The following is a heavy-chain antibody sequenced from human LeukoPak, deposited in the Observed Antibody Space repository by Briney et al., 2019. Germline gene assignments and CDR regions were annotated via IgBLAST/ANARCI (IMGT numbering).Heavy chain of an antibody. V-gene: IGHV3-7*01. CDR2: IKQDGSEK. D-gene: IGHD6-13*01. Sequence: GGSLRLSCAASGFTFSDYYMSWIRQAPGKGLEWVANIKQDGSEKYYVDSVKGQFTISRDNAKNSLYLQMNSLRAEDTAVYYCARTAAVYYFDYWGQGTLVTVSS. J-gene: IGHJ4*02. CDR3: ARTAAVYYFDY. CDR1: GFTFSDYY.